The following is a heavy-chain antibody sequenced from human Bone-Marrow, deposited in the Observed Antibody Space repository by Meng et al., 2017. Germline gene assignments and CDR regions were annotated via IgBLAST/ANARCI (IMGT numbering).Heavy chain of an antibody. CDR1: GYTFTTNA. J-gene: IGHJ6*02. CDR3: GRDFPGMDV. D-gene: IGHD3-10*01. Sequence: QVQLVQSGSEVKKPGASVKVSCKASGYTFTTNAINWVRQAPGQGLEWMGWINTNTGNPTYAQGFTGRFVFSLDTSVSTAYLQISSPKAEDTAVYYCGRDFPGMDVWGQGTTVTVSS. CDR2: INTNTGNP. V-gene: IGHV7-4-1*02.